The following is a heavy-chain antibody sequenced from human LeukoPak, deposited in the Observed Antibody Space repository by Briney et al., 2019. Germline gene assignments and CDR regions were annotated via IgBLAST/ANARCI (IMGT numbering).Heavy chain of an antibody. CDR1: GFTFSSYW. CDR3: ARGGSPSYYYYYYMDV. CDR2: IKQDGSEK. Sequence: PGGSLRLSCAASGFTFSSYWMSWVRQAPGKGLEWVANIKQDGSEKYYVDSVKGRFTISRDNAKNSLYLQMNSLRAEDTAVYYCARGGSPSYYYYYYMDVWGKGTTVTVSS. V-gene: IGHV3-7*01. D-gene: IGHD2-2*01. J-gene: IGHJ6*03.